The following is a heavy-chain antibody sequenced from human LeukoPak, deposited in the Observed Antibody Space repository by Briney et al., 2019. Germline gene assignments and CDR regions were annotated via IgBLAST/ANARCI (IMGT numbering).Heavy chain of an antibody. CDR3: ARDQASRMSVYDSSGYRNYYYGMDV. D-gene: IGHD3-22*01. CDR1: GGSFSGYY. V-gene: IGHV4-34*01. Sequence: SETLSLTCAVYGGSFSGYYWSWIRQPPGKGLEWIGEINHSGSTNYNPSLKSRVTISVDTSKNQFSLKLSSVTAADTAVYYCARDQASRMSVYDSSGYRNYYYGMDVWGQGTTVTVSS. CDR2: INHSGST. J-gene: IGHJ6*02.